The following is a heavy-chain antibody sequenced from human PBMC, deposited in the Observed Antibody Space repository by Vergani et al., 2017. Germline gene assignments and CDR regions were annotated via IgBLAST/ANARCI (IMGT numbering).Heavy chain of an antibody. J-gene: IGHJ6*01. V-gene: IGHV3-30*02. Sequence: QVQILQSGGGVVQPGGSLRLSCTLSGFTLNTYGIHWVRQAPGKGLEWVSVIRYDGSSEYYGESVKGRFTISRDKSQNTLNLHMNSLRTEDTAVYFCAKSVSAGNGGVAYVGMYVWGRGTTVTGST. CDR2: IRYDGSSE. D-gene: IGHD3-16*01. CDR1: GFTLNTYG. CDR3: AKSVSAGNGGVAYVGMYV.